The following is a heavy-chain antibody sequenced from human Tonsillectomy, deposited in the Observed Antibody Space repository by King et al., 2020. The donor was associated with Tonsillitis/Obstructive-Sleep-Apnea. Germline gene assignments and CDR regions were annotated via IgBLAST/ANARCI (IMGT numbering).Heavy chain of an antibody. J-gene: IGHJ4*02. CDR2: IVVSSGNT. Sequence: QLVQSGPEVKKPGTSVKVSCKASGFTFTSSAVQWVRQARGQRLEGIGWIVVSSGNTNYAQKFQERVTITWDMSTSTTYMELSSLRSEDTAVYYCAALMRIAVAGTGGYWGQGTLVTVSS. CDR1: GFTFTSSA. V-gene: IGHV1-58*01. CDR3: AALMRIAVAGTGGY. D-gene: IGHD6-19*01.